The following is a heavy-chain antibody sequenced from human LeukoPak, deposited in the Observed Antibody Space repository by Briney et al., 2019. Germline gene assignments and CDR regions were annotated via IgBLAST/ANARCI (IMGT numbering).Heavy chain of an antibody. V-gene: IGHV3-30-3*01. CDR2: ISYDGSNK. CDR1: GFTFSSYA. D-gene: IGHD3-3*01. CDR3: AGAPYYDFWSGYYS. J-gene: IGHJ4*02. Sequence: GGSLRLSCAASGFTFSSYAMHWVRQAPGKGLEWVAVISYDGSNKYYADSVKGRFTISGDNSKNTLYLQMNSLRAEDTAVYYCAGAPYYDFWSGYYSWGQGTLVTVSS.